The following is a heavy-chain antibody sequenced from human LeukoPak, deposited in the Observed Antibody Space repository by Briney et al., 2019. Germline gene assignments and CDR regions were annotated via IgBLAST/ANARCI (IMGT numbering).Heavy chain of an antibody. V-gene: IGHV3-21*01. CDR1: GFTFSSYS. CDR2: ISSSSSYI. CDR3: ASEGLATGDLLIFDY. J-gene: IGHJ4*02. D-gene: IGHD7-27*01. Sequence: GGSLRLSCAASGFTFSSYSMNWVRQAPGKGLEWVSSISSSSSYIYYADSVKGRFTISRDNAKNSLYLQMNSLRAEDTAVYYCASEGLATGDLLIFDYWGQGTLVTVSS.